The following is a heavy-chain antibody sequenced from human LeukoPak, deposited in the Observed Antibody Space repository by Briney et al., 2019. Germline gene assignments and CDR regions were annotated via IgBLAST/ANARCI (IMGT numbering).Heavy chain of an antibody. Sequence: GGSLRLSCAASGFTFSSYGMHWVRQAPGKGLEGVAVIWYDGSNKYYADSVKGRFTISRDNSKNTLYLQMNSLRAEDTAVYYCARADYGDYDFDYWGQGTLVTVSS. V-gene: IGHV3-33*01. D-gene: IGHD4-17*01. CDR1: GFTFSSYG. J-gene: IGHJ4*02. CDR2: IWYDGSNK. CDR3: ARADYGDYDFDY.